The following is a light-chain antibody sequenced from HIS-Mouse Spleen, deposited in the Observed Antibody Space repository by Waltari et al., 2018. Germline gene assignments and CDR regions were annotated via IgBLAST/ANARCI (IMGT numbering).Light chain of an antibody. Sequence: QSVLTQPLSASGSPGPGVAISCSGTSHNCGSITVILYQQLPGPAPKLLIYSNNQRTSGVPDRFSGSKSGTSASLAISGLQSEDEADYYCAAWDDSLNGHVVFGGGTKLTVL. J-gene: IGLJ2*01. V-gene: IGLV1-44*01. CDR3: AAWDDSLNGHVV. CDR1: SHNCGSIT. CDR2: SNN.